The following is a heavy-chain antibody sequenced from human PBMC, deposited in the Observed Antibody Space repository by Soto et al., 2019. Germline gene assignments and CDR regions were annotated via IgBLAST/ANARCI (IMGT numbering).Heavy chain of an antibody. J-gene: IGHJ5*02. Sequence: PGESLKISCKGSGYRFTSYWIGWVRQMPGKGLEWMGIIYPGDSDTRYSPSFQGQVTISADKSISTAYLQWSSLKASDTAMYYCARLLLDSSSWLNPLDPWGQGTPVTVSS. CDR1: GYRFTSYW. V-gene: IGHV5-51*01. D-gene: IGHD6-13*01. CDR2: IYPGDSDT. CDR3: ARLLLDSSSWLNPLDP.